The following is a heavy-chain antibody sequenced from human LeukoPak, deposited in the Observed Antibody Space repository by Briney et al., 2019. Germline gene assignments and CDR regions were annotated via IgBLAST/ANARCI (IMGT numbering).Heavy chain of an antibody. CDR3: AKDDQVWFGELLLNWFDP. D-gene: IGHD3-10*01. J-gene: IGHJ5*02. V-gene: IGHV3-30*02. Sequence: GGSLRLSCAASGFTFSSYGMHWVRQAPGKGLEWVAFIRYDGSNKYYADSVKGRFTISRDNSKNTLYLQMNSLRAEDTAVYYCAKDDQVWFGELLLNWFDPWGQGTLVTVSS. CDR2: IRYDGSNK. CDR1: GFTFSSYG.